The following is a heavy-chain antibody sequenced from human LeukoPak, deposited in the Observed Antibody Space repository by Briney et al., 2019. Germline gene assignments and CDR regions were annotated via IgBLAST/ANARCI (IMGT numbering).Heavy chain of an antibody. V-gene: IGHV3-21*01. Sequence: GGSLRLSCAASGFTFSNYAMNWVRQAPGEGLAWVSSISGSSTDIYYADSVKGRFTISRDNAKDSLYLQINSLRAEDTAIYYCARRGYYDSSGYDYWGQGTLVTVSS. D-gene: IGHD3-22*01. CDR1: GFTFSNYA. CDR3: ARRGYYDSSGYDY. CDR2: ISGSSTDI. J-gene: IGHJ4*02.